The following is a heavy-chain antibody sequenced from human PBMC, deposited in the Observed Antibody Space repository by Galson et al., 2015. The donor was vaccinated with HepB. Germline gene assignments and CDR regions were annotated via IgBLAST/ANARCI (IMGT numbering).Heavy chain of an antibody. CDR1: GYTFTSYG. CDR2: ITAYNGNT. J-gene: IGHJ2*01. D-gene: IGHD2-2*02. Sequence: SVKVSCKASGYTFTSYGISWVRQAPGQELEWMGWITAYNGNTNYAQKFQGRVTMTTDASTSTAYMDLRSLRSDDTAVYFCARDYCSTTSCYTSPWYFDLWGRGTLVTVSS. CDR3: ARDYCSTTSCYTSPWYFDL. V-gene: IGHV1-18*01.